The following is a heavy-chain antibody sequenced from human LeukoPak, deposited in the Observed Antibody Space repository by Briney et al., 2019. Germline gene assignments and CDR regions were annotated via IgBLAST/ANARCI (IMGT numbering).Heavy chain of an antibody. D-gene: IGHD3-22*01. Sequence: GGSLRLTCTASGFTFSDYNMNWIRQAPGKGLEWVSNITGSGRTTHYADSVKSRFTISRDNSRNTLYLQMNSLSAEDTAVYYCAKEGLGVVVITTEGFDYWGQGTLVTVSS. CDR3: AKEGLGVVVITTEGFDY. CDR2: ITGSGRTT. J-gene: IGHJ4*02. V-gene: IGHV3-11*04. CDR1: GFTFSDYN.